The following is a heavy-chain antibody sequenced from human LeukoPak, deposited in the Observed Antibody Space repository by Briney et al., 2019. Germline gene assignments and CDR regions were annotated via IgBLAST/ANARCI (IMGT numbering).Heavy chain of an antibody. Sequence: SETLSLTCAVYGGSFSGYYWSWIRQPPGKGLEWIGEINHSGSTNYNPSLKSRVTISVDTSKNQFSLKLSSVTAADTAVYYCARSPSGSYTLISRYFDLWGRGTLVTVSS. CDR1: GGSFSGYY. J-gene: IGHJ2*01. D-gene: IGHD1-26*01. CDR3: ARSPSGSYTLISRYFDL. V-gene: IGHV4-34*01. CDR2: INHSGST.